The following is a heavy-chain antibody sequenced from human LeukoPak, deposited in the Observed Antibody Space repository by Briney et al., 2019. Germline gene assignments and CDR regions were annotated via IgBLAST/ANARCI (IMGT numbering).Heavy chain of an antibody. CDR1: GGSISSSSYY. V-gene: IGHV4-39*07. CDR3: AREKWLVLKWFDP. J-gene: IGHJ5*02. CDR2: IYYSGST. Sequence: SETLSLTCTVSGGSISSSSYYWGWIRQPPGKGLEWIGSIYYSGSTYHNPSLKSRVTISVDTSKNQFSLKLSSVTAADTAVYYCAREKWLVLKWFDPWGQGTLVTVSS. D-gene: IGHD6-19*01.